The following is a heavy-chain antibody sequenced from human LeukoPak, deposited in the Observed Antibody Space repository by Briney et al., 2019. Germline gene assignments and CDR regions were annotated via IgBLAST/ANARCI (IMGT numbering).Heavy chain of an antibody. CDR3: ARERTPYGDYAFDM. CDR2: ISAYNGNT. J-gene: IGHJ3*02. Sequence: ASVKVSCKASGYTFTSYGISWVRQAPGQGLEWMGWISAYNGNTNYAQKLQGRVTMTTDTSTNTVYMELRTLRSGDTAVYYCARERTPYGDYAFDMWGQGTMVTVSS. CDR1: GYTFTSYG. V-gene: IGHV1-18*01. D-gene: IGHD4-17*01.